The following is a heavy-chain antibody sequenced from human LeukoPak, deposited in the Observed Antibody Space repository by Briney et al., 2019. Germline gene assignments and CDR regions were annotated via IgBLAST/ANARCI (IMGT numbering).Heavy chain of an antibody. CDR3: VRDALEGYYSYYYMDV. J-gene: IGHJ6*03. CDR2: ISNSGST. V-gene: IGHV4-59*11. Sequence: SETLSLTCSVSAGPIISHYWSWIRQPPGKGLEWISYISNSGSTYYKPFLRRRVTLSLNTSKNQYSLKLTSVTAAESAVYYCVRDALEGYYSYYYMDVWGRGTTAIVSS. D-gene: IGHD1-1*01. CDR1: AGPIISHY.